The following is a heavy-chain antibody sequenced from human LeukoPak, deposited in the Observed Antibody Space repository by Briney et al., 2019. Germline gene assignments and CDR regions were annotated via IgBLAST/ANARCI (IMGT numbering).Heavy chain of an antibody. CDR1: GGTFSSYA. V-gene: IGHV1-69*13. J-gene: IGHJ5*02. CDR3: ARESNYDRWFDP. CDR2: IIPIFGTA. D-gene: IGHD4-11*01. Sequence: ASVKVSCKASGGTFSSYAISWVRQAPGQGLEWMGGIIPIFGTANYAQKFQGRVTITADESTSTAYMELSSLRSEDTAVYYCARESNYDRWFDPWGQGTLVTVSS.